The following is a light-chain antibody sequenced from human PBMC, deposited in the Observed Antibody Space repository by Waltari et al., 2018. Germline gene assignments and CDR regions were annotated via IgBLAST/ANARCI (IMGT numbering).Light chain of an antibody. J-gene: IGLJ2*01. V-gene: IGLV3-9*01. CDR1: NIGSKT. Sequence: SFDLTQPLSVSVSLGQTARITCGGNNIGSKTVHWYLQRPGLAPVLVIYADSNRPSGIPERFSGSNSGNTATLTISRVQADDGADYYCQVWDGSTVVFGGGTKLTVV. CDR2: ADS. CDR3: QVWDGSTVV.